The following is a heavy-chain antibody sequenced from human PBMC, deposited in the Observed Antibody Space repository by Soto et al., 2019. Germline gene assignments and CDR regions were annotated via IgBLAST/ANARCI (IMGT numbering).Heavy chain of an antibody. D-gene: IGHD4-17*01. V-gene: IGHV1-46*01. CDR3: ARETIRWLTRSNGMDV. CDR2: INPSGGST. CDR1: GYTFTSYY. J-gene: IGHJ6*02. Sequence: ASVKVSCKASGYTFTSYYMHWVRQASGQGLEWMGIINPSGGSTSYAQKFQGRVTMTRDTSTSTVYMELSSLRSEDTAVYYCARETIRWLTRSNGMDVWGQGTTVTVSS.